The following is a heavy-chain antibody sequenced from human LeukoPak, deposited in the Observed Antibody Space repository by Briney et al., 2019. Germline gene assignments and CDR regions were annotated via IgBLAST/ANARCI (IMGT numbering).Heavy chain of an antibody. Sequence: ASVKVSCKASGYTFTSYHMHWVRQAPGQGLEWMGWINPNSGGTNYAQKFQGRVTMTRDTSISTAYMELSRLRSDDTAVYYCARWALWFGELSPPHYHYYMDVWGKGTTVTISS. D-gene: IGHD3-10*01. J-gene: IGHJ6*03. CDR2: INPNSGGT. CDR1: GYTFTSYH. V-gene: IGHV1-2*02. CDR3: ARWALWFGELSPPHYHYYMDV.